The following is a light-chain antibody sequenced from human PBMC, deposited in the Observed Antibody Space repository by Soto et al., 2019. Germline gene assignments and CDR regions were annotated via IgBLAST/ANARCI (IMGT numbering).Light chain of an antibody. V-gene: IGKV3-20*01. CDR1: QSVTSSY. CDR3: QQFAGAVT. J-gene: IGKJ4*01. Sequence: EIVLTQSPGTLSLSPGKRATLSCRASQSVTSSYLAWYQLKPGQAPRLLIYGASSRATGIPDRFSGSGSGTDFTLTISRLEPEDFSVYYCQQFAGAVTFGGGTKVDI. CDR2: GAS.